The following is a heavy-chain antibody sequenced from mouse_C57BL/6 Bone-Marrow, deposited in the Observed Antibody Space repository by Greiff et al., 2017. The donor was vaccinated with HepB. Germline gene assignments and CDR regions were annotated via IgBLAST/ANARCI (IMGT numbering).Heavy chain of an antibody. CDR2: INPSSGYT. CDR3: YFYDYDYFDY. J-gene: IGHJ2*01. CDR1: GYTFTSYT. V-gene: IGHV1-4*01. D-gene: IGHD2-4*01. Sequence: QVQLQQSGAELARPGASVKMSCKASGYTFTSYTMHWVKQRHGQGLEWIGYINPSSGYTKYNQKFKDKATLTAEKSSSTAYMQLSSLTSEESAVYYCYFYDYDYFDYWGQGTTLTVTA.